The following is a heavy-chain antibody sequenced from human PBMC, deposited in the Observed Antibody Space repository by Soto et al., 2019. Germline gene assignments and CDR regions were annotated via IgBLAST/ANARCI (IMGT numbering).Heavy chain of an antibody. Sequence: GGSLRLSCAASGFTFSSYWMSWVRQAPGKGLEWVANIKQDGSEKYYVDSVKGRFTISRDNAKNSMYLKMNSLRAEDTDVYYCARGLPYLIFWCGYQYGMDVWGQGTTVTVSS. CDR2: IKQDGSEK. D-gene: IGHD3-3*01. CDR3: ARGLPYLIFWCGYQYGMDV. J-gene: IGHJ6*02. CDR1: GFTFSSYW. V-gene: IGHV3-7*05.